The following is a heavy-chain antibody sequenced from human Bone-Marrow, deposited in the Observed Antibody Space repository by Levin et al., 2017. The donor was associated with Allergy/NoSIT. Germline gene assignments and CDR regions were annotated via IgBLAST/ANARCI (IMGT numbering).Heavy chain of an antibody. CDR2: IKSKSYGGTT. CDR1: GFTFSNAW. CDR3: TTDATPMDPGGFDY. Sequence: GGSLRLSCAASGFTFSNAWMTWVRQAPGKGLEWVGRIKSKSYGGTTDYATPVKGRFTISRDDSKNILYLQMSSLDSEDTAIYYCTTDATPMDPGGFDYWGQGTLVTVSA. D-gene: IGHD5-18*01. J-gene: IGHJ4*02. V-gene: IGHV3-15*01.